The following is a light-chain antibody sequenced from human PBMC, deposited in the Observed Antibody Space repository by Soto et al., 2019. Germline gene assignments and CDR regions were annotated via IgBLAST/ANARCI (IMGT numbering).Light chain of an antibody. CDR1: GTDVGSYDL. CDR2: EGI. V-gene: IGLV2-23*01. Sequence: QSALTQPASVSGSPGQSITISCTGSGTDVGSYDLVSWYQLSPGKAPKLMIYEGIKRPSGVSNRFSGSKSGNTAFLTISGLQAEDEADYYCCSYAGSGTDNYVFGSGTKVTVL. J-gene: IGLJ1*01. CDR3: CSYAGSGTDNYV.